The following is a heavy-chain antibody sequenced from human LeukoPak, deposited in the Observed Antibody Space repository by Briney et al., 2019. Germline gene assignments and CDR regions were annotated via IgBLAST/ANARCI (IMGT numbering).Heavy chain of an antibody. CDR1: GGSFSGYY. D-gene: IGHD3-10*01. CDR3: ARAAPELMSQDH. J-gene: IGHJ4*02. Sequence: SETLSLTCAVYGGSFSGYYWSWIRQPPGKGLERIGEIHHSGTTNYNSSLKSRVTISVDKSKNQFSLNLSSVTAADTAVYYCARAAPELMSQDHWGQGTLVTVSS. V-gene: IGHV4-34*01. CDR2: IHHSGTT.